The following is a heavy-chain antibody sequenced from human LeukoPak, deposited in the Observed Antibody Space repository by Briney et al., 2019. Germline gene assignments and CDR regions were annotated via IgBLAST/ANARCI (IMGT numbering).Heavy chain of an antibody. J-gene: IGHJ5*02. D-gene: IGHD3-10*01. CDR3: ARHGGMVRGVIIPGNWFDP. Sequence: SETLSLTCTVSGGSLSSYYWSWIRQPPGKGLEWIGYIYSSGSTNYNPSLKSRVTISVDTSKNQFSLKLSSVTAADTAVYYCARHGGMVRGVIIPGNWFDPWGQGTLVTVSS. V-gene: IGHV4-59*08. CDR1: GGSLSSYY. CDR2: IYSSGST.